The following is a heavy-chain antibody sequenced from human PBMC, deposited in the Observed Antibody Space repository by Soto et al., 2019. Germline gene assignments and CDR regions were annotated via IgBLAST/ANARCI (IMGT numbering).Heavy chain of an antibody. CDR2: IYYSEST. Sequence: QVQLQESGPGLVKPSETLSLTCTVSGGSVSSGSYYWSWIRQPPGKGLEWIGYIYYSESTNSNPSLKSRVTVSVDTSKNQFSRKLSSVTVAYTAVYYCASLRVTPIFHSGFDRWGKGTLVTVSS. J-gene: IGHJ5*02. CDR1: GGSVSSGSYY. D-gene: IGHD3-3*02. V-gene: IGHV4-61*01. CDR3: ASLRVTPIFHSGFDR.